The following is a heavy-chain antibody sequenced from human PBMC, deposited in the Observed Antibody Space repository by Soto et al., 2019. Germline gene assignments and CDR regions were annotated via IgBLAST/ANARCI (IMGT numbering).Heavy chain of an antibody. V-gene: IGHV3-74*01. CDR3: ARDNWNTV. Sequence: PGGSLRLSCAASGFTFSNYCMHWVRQAPGKGLVWVSRVNGDGSSTFYADSVKGRFTISRDNAENTVFLQMDSLRAEDTAVYYCARDNWNTVWGQGTVVTVSS. D-gene: IGHD1-20*01. CDR2: VNGDGSST. CDR1: GFTFSNYC. J-gene: IGHJ3*01.